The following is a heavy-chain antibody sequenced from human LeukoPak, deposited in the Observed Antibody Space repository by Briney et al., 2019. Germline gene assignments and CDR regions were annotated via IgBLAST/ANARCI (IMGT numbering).Heavy chain of an antibody. CDR2: INPNSGGT. J-gene: IGHJ4*02. CDR3: ARRHCSSTSCYWSTFDY. Sequence: GASVKVSCKASGYTFTGYYMHWVRQAPGQGLEWMGWINPNSGGTNYAQKFQGWVTMTRDTSISTAYVELSRLRSDDTAVYYCARRHCSSTSCYWSTFDYWGQGTLVTVSS. V-gene: IGHV1-2*04. CDR1: GYTFTGYY. D-gene: IGHD2-2*01.